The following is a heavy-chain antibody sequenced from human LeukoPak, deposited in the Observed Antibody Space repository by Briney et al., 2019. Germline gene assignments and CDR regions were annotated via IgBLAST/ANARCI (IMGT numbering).Heavy chain of an antibody. J-gene: IGHJ5*01. V-gene: IGHV3-23*01. CDR1: GFTFSTHT. D-gene: IGHD2-2*01. CDR3: AKEPREYCSSTSCPNWFDS. Sequence: PGGSLRLSCAASGFTFSTHTMAWVRQAPGKGLEWVSAISASGGTTYYADSVKGRFTISRDNSENTLFLQMNSLRAEDTAVYYCAKEPREYCSSTSCPNWFDSWGQGTLVTVSS. CDR2: ISASGGTT.